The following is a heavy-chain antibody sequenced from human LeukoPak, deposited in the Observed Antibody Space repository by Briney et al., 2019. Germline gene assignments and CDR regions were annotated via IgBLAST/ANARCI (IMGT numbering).Heavy chain of an antibody. Sequence: GGSLRLSCAASEFTFSYYAMHWVRQAPGKGLEWVAVISYDGNNKYYADSVKGRFTISRDNSKNTLYLQMNSLRAEDTAVYYCARDSSAVAGPLLYYFDYWGQGTLVTVSS. CDR2: ISYDGNNK. J-gene: IGHJ4*02. D-gene: IGHD6-19*01. CDR1: EFTFSYYA. V-gene: IGHV3-30-3*01. CDR3: ARDSSAVAGPLLYYFDY.